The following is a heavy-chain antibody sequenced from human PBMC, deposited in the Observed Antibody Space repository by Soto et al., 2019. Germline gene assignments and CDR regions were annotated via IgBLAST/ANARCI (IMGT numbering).Heavy chain of an antibody. CDR1: GFTFGDYG. CDR2: IRGKASGGTT. Sequence: GGSLRLSCTGSGFTFGDYGMSWVRHAPGKGLEWVGFIRGKASGGTTEYAASVKGRFAISRDDSKSIAYLQMNSLKTEDTAVYYCTRDSYDFWSAYYFFFDYWGQGALVTVSS. CDR3: TRDSYDFWSAYYFFFDY. J-gene: IGHJ4*02. V-gene: IGHV3-49*04. D-gene: IGHD3-3*01.